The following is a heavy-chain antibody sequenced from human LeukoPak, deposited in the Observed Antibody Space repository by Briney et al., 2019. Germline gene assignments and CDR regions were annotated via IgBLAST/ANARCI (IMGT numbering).Heavy chain of an antibody. D-gene: IGHD4-17*01. CDR3: ARHPSWPDYGGTFDY. CDR2: IYSSGNT. V-gene: IGHV4-59*08. J-gene: IGHJ4*02. Sequence: SETLSLTCTVSGGSISNYYWRWIRQPPGKGLEWIAYIYSSGNTNYNPSLKGRVTISVDTSKNQFSLKLSSVTAADTAVYFCARHPSWPDYGGTFDYWGQGTLVTVSS. CDR1: GGSISNYY.